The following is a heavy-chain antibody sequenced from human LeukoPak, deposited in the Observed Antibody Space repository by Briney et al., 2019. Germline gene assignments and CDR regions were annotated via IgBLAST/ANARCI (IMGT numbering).Heavy chain of an antibody. CDR3: ARVNKIWEYFDY. V-gene: IGHV4-34*01. CDR1: GGSISSYY. D-gene: IGHD1-26*01. J-gene: IGHJ4*02. CDR2: INHSGST. Sequence: SETLSLTCTVSGGSISSYYWSWIRQPPGKGLEWIGEINHSGSTNYNPSLKSRVTISVDTSKNQFSLKLSSVTAADTAVYYCARVNKIWEYFDYWGRGTLVTVSS.